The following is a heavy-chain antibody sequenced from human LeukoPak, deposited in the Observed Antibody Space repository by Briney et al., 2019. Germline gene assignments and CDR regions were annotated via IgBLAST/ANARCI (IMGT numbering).Heavy chain of an antibody. CDR1: GGSISSRSHY. Sequence: SETLSLTCTVSGGSISSRSHYWVWIRQPPGKGLEWLGSIYYSGSTSYNPSLKSRVTISVDTSKNQFSLKLSSVTAADTAVYYCAIAYSLAYWGQGTLVTVSS. D-gene: IGHD2-15*01. J-gene: IGHJ4*02. CDR2: IYYSGST. V-gene: IGHV4-39*07. CDR3: AIAYSLAY.